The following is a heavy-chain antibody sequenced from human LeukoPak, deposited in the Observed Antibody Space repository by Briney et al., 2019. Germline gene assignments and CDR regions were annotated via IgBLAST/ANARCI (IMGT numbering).Heavy chain of an antibody. V-gene: IGHV1-18*01. CDR1: GYTVTSYG. CDR3: AREVFDYGMAEALDY. Sequence: ASVKVSCKASGYTVTSYGISWVRQAPGQGLEWMGWISAYNGNTNYAQKLQGRVTMTTDTSTSTAYMELRSLRSDDTAVYYCAREVFDYGMAEALDYWGQGTLVTVSS. J-gene: IGHJ4*02. D-gene: IGHD4-17*01. CDR2: ISAYNGNT.